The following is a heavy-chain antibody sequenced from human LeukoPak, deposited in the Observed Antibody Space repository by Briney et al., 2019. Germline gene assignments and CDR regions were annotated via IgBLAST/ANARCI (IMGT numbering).Heavy chain of an antibody. CDR3: ARAGPSSSWRQFDY. J-gene: IGHJ4*02. Sequence: GGSPRLSCAASGFTVSRNYMSWVRQAPGKGLEWVSVIYSGGRTYYADSVKGRFTISRDNSKNTLYLQMNRLRAEDTAVYYCARAGPSSSWRQFDYWGQGTLVTVSS. D-gene: IGHD6-13*01. CDR2: IYSGGRT. V-gene: IGHV3-66*01. CDR1: GFTVSRNY.